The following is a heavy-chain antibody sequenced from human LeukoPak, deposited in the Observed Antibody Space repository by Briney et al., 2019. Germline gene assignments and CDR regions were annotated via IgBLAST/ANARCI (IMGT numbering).Heavy chain of an antibody. CDR3: ARFIMITFGGVIASGGFDY. CDR2: INPNSGGT. V-gene: IGHV1-2*02. J-gene: IGHJ4*02. D-gene: IGHD3-16*02. CDR1: GYTFTGYY. Sequence: ASVKVSCKASGYTFTGYYMHWVRQAPGQGLGWMGWINPNSGGTNYAQKFQGRVTMTRDTSISTAYMELSRLRSDDTAVYYCARFIMITFGGVIASGGFDYWGQGTLVTVSS.